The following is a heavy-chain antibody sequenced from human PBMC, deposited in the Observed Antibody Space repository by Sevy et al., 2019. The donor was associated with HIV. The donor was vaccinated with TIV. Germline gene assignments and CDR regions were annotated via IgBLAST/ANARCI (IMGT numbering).Heavy chain of an antibody. CDR3: ARAPPVVVVPGAPSWFDP. Sequence: SETLSLTCAVYGGSFSGYYWNWIRQTPGKGLEWIGEINHSGSTNYNPSLKSRVTISVDTSKNQFSLRLNSVTAADTAVYYCARAPPVVVVPGAPSWFDPLGQGTLVTVSS. V-gene: IGHV4-34*01. J-gene: IGHJ5*02. CDR2: INHSGST. D-gene: IGHD2-2*01. CDR1: GGSFSGYY.